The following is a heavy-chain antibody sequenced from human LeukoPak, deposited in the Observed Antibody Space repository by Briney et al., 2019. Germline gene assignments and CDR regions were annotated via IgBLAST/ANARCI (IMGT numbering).Heavy chain of an antibody. Sequence: TSQTLSLTCAVSGGSISSGGYYWSWIRQHPGKGLEWIGYIYYSGNTYYNPSLKSRVTISVDTSKNQFSLKLSSVTAADTAVYYCARGTNDFDYWGQGILVTVSS. D-gene: IGHD2-8*01. CDR1: GGSISSGGYY. V-gene: IGHV4-31*11. J-gene: IGHJ4*02. CDR2: IYYSGNT. CDR3: ARGTNDFDY.